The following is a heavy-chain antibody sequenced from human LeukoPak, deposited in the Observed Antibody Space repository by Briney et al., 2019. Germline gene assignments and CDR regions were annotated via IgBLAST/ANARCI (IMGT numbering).Heavy chain of an antibody. CDR1: GYTFTSYG. CDR3: ARDRDDSVYDFWSGHYKYYYYMDV. V-gene: IGHV1-18*01. CDR2: ISAYNGNT. J-gene: IGHJ6*03. D-gene: IGHD3-3*01. Sequence: VASVRVSCKASGYTFTSYGINWVRQAPGQGLEWMGWISAYNGNTNYAEKLQGRVSMTTDTSTSTAYMELRSLRSDDTAVYYCARDRDDSVYDFWSGHYKYYYYMDVWGKGPRSPSP.